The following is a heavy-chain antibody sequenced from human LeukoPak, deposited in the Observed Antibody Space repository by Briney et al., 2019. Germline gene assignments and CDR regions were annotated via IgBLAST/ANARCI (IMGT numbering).Heavy chain of an antibody. Sequence: GGSLRLSCAASGFTFSSYGMHWVRQAPGKGLEWVAFIRYDGSNKYYADSVKGRLTISRDNSKNTLYLQMNSLRAEDTAVYYCAKVTVAGYYYGMDVWGQGTTVTVSS. CDR1: GFTFSSYG. J-gene: IGHJ6*02. D-gene: IGHD6-19*01. V-gene: IGHV3-30*02. CDR3: AKVTVAGYYYGMDV. CDR2: IRYDGSNK.